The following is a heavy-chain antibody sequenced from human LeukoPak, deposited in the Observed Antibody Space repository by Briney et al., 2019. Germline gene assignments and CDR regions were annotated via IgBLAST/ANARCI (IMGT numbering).Heavy chain of an antibody. J-gene: IGHJ6*03. D-gene: IGHD2-2*01. CDR1: GFTFSTYA. Sequence: GRSLILSCAASGFTFSTYAIHWVRQAPGKGLEWVAVISFDGVNTFYADSVKGRFTISRDNSNNTVYLQMNNLRPEDTAVFYCARGQGYESYYYMDVWGKGTTVSVSS. CDR3: ARGQGYESYYYMDV. V-gene: IGHV3-30*04. CDR2: ISFDGVNT.